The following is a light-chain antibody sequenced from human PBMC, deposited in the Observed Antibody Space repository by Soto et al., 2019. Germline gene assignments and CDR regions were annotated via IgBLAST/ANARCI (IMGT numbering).Light chain of an antibody. J-gene: IGKJ3*01. CDR3: QQRGSWPAT. CDR2: GAS. Sequence: EIMMTQSPVTLSVSPGERATLSCRASQSVNSNLAWYQQKPGQAPRLLIYGASTRATGIPASFIGNGSGTEFTLTASSLQPEDFAVYYCQQRGSWPATFGPGTKVDIK. CDR1: QSVNSN. V-gene: IGKV3-15*01.